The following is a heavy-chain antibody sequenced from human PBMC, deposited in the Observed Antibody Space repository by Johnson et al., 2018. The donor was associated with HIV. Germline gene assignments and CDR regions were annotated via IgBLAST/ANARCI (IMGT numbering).Heavy chain of an antibody. D-gene: IGHD3-22*01. CDR1: GFTFDDYV. CDR3: TTDRDSSGYLDAFDI. V-gene: IGHV3-15*04. CDR2: IAANGYGGTT. Sequence: VQLVESGGGVVQPGGSLRLSCAASGFTFDDYVVSWVRHAPGKGLEWVGFIAANGYGGTTDYSAPVKGGFIISRDDSENTLYLQMNSLKTEDTAVYYCTTDRDSSGYLDAFDIWGQGTMVTVSS. J-gene: IGHJ3*02.